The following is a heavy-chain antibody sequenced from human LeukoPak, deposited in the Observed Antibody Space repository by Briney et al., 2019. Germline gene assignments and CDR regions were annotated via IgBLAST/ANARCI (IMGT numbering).Heavy chain of an antibody. CDR1: GYTFTSYG. CDR3: ATNLGDYYTYYFDC. V-gene: IGHV1-18*01. D-gene: IGHD2-21*02. J-gene: IGHJ4*02. Sequence: GASVKVSCKASGYTFTSYGISWVRQAPGQGLEWMGWISAYNGNTNYAQKLQGRVTMTTDTSTSTAYMELRSLRSDDTAVYYCATNLGDYYTYYFDCWGQGTLVTVS. CDR2: ISAYNGNT.